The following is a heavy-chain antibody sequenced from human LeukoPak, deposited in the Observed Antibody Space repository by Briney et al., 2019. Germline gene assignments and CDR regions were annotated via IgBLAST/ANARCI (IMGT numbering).Heavy chain of an antibody. J-gene: IGHJ5*02. D-gene: IGHD2-2*01. CDR1: GGSINSGSYY. CDR3: ARDYQGGFDP. Sequence: SETLSLTCTVSGGSINSGSYYWSWIRQPAGKGLEWIGRIYTSGSTNYNPSLKSRVTISVDTSKNQFSLKLSSVTAADTAVYYCARDYQGGFDPWGQGTLVTVSS. CDR2: IYTSGST. V-gene: IGHV4-61*02.